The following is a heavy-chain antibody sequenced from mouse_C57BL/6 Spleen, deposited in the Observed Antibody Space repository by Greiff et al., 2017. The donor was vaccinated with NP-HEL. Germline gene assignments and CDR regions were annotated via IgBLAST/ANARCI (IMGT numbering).Heavy chain of an antibody. Sequence: QVQLKQPGAELVKPGASVKLSCKASGYTFTSYWMHWVKQRPGRGLEWIGRIDPNSGGTKYNEKFKSKATLTVDKPSSTAYMQLSSLTSEDSAVYYCARAYSNYEGWFAYWGQGTLVTVSA. CDR2: IDPNSGGT. D-gene: IGHD2-5*01. V-gene: IGHV1-72*01. CDR1: GYTFTSYW. J-gene: IGHJ3*01. CDR3: ARAYSNYEGWFAY.